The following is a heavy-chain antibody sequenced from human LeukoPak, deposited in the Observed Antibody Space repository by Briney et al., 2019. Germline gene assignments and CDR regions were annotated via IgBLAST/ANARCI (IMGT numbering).Heavy chain of an antibody. J-gene: IGHJ5*02. D-gene: IGHD3-10*01. CDR3: AGSYYRQNWFDP. Sequence: SETLSLTCTVSGGSISSSNYYWGWIRQPPGKGLEWIGSIYDSGSTYYNPSLKSRVTISVDTSKNQFSLKLSSVTAADRAMYHCAGSYYRQNWFDPWGQGALVTVSS. CDR1: GGSISSSNYY. V-gene: IGHV4-39*01. CDR2: IYDSGST.